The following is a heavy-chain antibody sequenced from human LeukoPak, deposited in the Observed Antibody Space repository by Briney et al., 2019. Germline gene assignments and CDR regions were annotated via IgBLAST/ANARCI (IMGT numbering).Heavy chain of an antibody. CDR1: GYTFTSYD. Sequence: ASVTVSCKASGYTFTSYDFNWVRQATGQGLEWMGWMNPNSGNTGYAQKFQGRVTMTRNTSISTAYMELSSLRSEDTAVYYCARGVIVVVPAAGFDPWGQGTLVTVSS. CDR3: ARGVIVVVPAAGFDP. V-gene: IGHV1-8*01. J-gene: IGHJ5*02. CDR2: MNPNSGNT. D-gene: IGHD2-2*01.